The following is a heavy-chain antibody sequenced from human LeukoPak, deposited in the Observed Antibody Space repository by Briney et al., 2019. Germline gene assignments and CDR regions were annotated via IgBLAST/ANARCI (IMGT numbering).Heavy chain of an antibody. D-gene: IGHD6-19*01. CDR3: ASGISQWLVPY. J-gene: IGHJ4*02. CDR2: IYYSGST. V-gene: IGHV4-59*06. Sequence: SETLSLTCTVSGGSISSYYWSWIRQHPGKGLEWIGYIYYSGSTYYNPSLKSRVTISVDTSKNQFSLKLSSVTAADTAVYYCASGISQWLVPYWGQGTLVTVSS. CDR1: GGSISSYY.